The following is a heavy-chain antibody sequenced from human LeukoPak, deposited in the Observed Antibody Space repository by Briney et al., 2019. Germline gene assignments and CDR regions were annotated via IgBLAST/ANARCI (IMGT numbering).Heavy chain of an antibody. V-gene: IGHV3-23*01. J-gene: IGHJ4*02. D-gene: IGHD2-2*01. CDR3: AKDCGYDIVVVPAAMFGDVPYLETY. CDR1: GFTFSSYA. CDR2: ISGSGGST. Sequence: GGSLRLSCAASGFTFSSYAMSWVRQAPGKGLEWVSAISGSGGSTYYADSVKGRFTISRDNSKNTLYLQMNSLRAEDTAVYYCAKDCGYDIVVVPAAMFGDVPYLETYWGQGTLVTVSS.